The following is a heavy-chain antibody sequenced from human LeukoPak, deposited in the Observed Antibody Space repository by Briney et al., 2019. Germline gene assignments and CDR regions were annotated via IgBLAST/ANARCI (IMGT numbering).Heavy chain of an antibody. CDR1: DYNFPSYS. V-gene: IGHV1-18*01. D-gene: IGHD6-19*01. CDR3: ARARLAVTGTEWLDP. Sequence: ASVTVSCKTADYNFPSYSFGWVRQAPGQGLEWMGWISAYNDNTQLAQKFQDRVTMTRDTSATTAYMELRSLRSDDTAIYYCARARLAVTGTEWLDPWGQGTLVTVSS. CDR2: ISAYNDNT. J-gene: IGHJ5*02.